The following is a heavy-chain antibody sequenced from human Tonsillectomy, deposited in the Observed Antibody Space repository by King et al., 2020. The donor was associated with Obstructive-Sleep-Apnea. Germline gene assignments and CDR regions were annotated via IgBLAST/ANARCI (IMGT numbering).Heavy chain of an antibody. D-gene: IGHD3-22*01. CDR3: ARVYDSSGYYENDAFDI. CDR2: IYYSGST. CDR1: GGSISSGGYY. J-gene: IGHJ3*02. V-gene: IGHV4-31*03. Sequence: VQLQESGPGLVKPSQTLSLTCTVSGGSISSGGYYWSWIRQHQGKVLEWIGYIYYSGSTYYNPSLKSRVTISVDTSKNQCSLKLSSVTAADTAVYYCARVYDSSGYYENDAFDIWGQGTMVTVSS.